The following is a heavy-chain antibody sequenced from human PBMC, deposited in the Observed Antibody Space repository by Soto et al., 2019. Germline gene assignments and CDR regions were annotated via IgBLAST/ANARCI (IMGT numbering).Heavy chain of an antibody. V-gene: IGHV3-73*01. J-gene: IGHJ6*03. CDR2: VRSKANSYAA. D-gene: IGHD2-15*01. CDR1: GFTFSGSS. CDR3: TRETPAYYYYYMAV. Sequence: GSLRLSCAASGFTFSGSSLHWVRLASGKGLEWVGRVRSKANSYAAAYAASVRGRFTISRDDSKSTAYLQMNSLKSEDAAVYYCTRETPAYYYYYMAVRGKGTTVTVSS.